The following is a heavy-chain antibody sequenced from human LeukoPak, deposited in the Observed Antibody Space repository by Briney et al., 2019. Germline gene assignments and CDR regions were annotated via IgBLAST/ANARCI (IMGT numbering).Heavy chain of an antibody. V-gene: IGHV4-39*01. CDR3: ARHVRSETYYLYFDN. J-gene: IGHJ4*02. CDR2: MYYSGGT. D-gene: IGHD3-10*01. Sequence: SETLSLTCAVSGGSISSSNYYWAWIRQPPGTGLEWIGSMYYSGGTYYNPSLKSRVTISVDTSKNQFSLKLSSVTAADTAVYYCARHVRSETYYLYFDNWGQGTLVTVSS. CDR1: GGSISSSNYY.